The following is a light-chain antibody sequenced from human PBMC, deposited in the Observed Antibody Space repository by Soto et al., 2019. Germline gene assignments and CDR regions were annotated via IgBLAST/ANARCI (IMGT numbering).Light chain of an antibody. J-gene: IGLJ2*01. CDR2: EVT. CDR1: GSDVGAYNL. V-gene: IGLV2-23*02. Sequence: QPVLTQPASVSGSPGQSITISCTGAGSDVGAYNLVSWYQQHPGNAPKLIIFEVTKRPSRVSYRFSGSKSGSTASLTISGLQADDEADYYCCSYAGGYTHAVFGGGTKVTVL. CDR3: CSYAGGYTHAV.